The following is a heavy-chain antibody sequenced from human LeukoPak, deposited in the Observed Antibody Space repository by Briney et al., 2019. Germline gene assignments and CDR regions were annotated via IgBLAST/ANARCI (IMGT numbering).Heavy chain of an antibody. J-gene: IGHJ6*03. Sequence: GSLRLSCAASGFTLNTFTMNWVRPAPGKGLEWVSAISGSGGSTYYADSVKGRFTISRDNSISSLFLQMNSLANEDTALYYCAKGAAIGHYYYMDVWGRGTTVTVS. D-gene: IGHD6-25*01. CDR2: ISGSGGST. CDR1: GFTLNTFT. V-gene: IGHV3-23*01. CDR3: AKGAAIGHYYYMDV.